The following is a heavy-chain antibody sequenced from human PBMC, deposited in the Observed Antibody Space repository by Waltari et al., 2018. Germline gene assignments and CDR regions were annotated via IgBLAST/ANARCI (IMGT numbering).Heavy chain of an antibody. D-gene: IGHD2-2*01. CDR3: ARGACSDTSCYANYYYMDV. J-gene: IGHJ6*03. CDR2: INRGGST. CDR1: GGSFRDYY. Sequence: QVQLQQWGAGLLKPSETLSLTCAVSGGSFRDYYWTLLRRPPGRGLEWIGEINRGGSTNYNASLKGRVTISVDSSKTQFALRLTSVAAADTAVYYCARGACSDTSCYANYYYMDVWGKGTAVTVSS. V-gene: IGHV4-34*01.